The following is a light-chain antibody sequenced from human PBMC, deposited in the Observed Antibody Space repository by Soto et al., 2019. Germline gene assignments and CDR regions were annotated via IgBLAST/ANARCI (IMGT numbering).Light chain of an antibody. Sequence: DIQMTQYPSSLSASVGDRVTITCRASQSISSYLNWYQQKPGKAPKLLIYAASSLQSGVPSRFSGSGSGTDFTLTISSLQPEDFATYYCQQSYSTPGTCGQGTRLEIK. CDR2: AAS. J-gene: IGKJ5*01. CDR3: QQSYSTPGT. V-gene: IGKV1-39*01. CDR1: QSISSY.